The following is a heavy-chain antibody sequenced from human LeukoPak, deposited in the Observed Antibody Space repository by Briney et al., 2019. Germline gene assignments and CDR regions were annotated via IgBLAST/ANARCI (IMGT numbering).Heavy chain of an antibody. J-gene: IGHJ4*02. CDR2: ISAYNGNT. CDR3: ARLTAGVVVAAHHVVEAKLYHYFDY. CDR1: GYTFTSYG. D-gene: IGHD2-15*01. V-gene: IGHV1-18*01. Sequence: ASVKVSCKASGYTFTSYGISWVRQAPGQGLEWMGWISAYNGNTNYAQKLQGRVTMTTDTSTSTAYMELRSLRSDDTAMYYCARLTAGVVVAAHHVVEAKLYHYFDYWGQGTLVTVSS.